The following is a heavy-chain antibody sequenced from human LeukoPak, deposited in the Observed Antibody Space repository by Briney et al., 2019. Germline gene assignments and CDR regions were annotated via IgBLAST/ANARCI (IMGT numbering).Heavy chain of an antibody. J-gene: IGHJ4*02. CDR1: GYTFTSYG. CDR2: ISAYNGNT. D-gene: IGHD3-10*01. CDR3: ARDRPYYGSGRTNSDY. V-gene: IGHV1-18*01. Sequence: ASVKVSCKASGYTFTSYGISWVRQAPGQGLEWMAWISAYNGNTNYAQKLQGRVTMTTDTSTSTAYMELRSLRSDDTAVYYCARDRPYYGSGRTNSDYWGQGTLVTVSS.